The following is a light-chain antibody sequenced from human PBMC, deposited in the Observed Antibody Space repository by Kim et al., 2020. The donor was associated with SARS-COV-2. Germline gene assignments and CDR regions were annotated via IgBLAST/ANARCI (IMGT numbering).Light chain of an antibody. CDR3: NSRDSNDNVV. CDR2: GKN. V-gene: IGLV3-19*01. CDR1: SLRSYY. J-gene: IGLJ2*01. Sequence: VALGQTVRITCQGDSLRSYYATWYQKKPGQAPIVVIYGKNNRPSGIPDRFSGSSSGNTASLTITGTQAGDEADYYCNSRDSNDNVVFGGGTKVTVL.